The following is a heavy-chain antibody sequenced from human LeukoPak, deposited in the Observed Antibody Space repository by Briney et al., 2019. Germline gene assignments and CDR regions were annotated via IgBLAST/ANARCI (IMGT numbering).Heavy chain of an antibody. D-gene: IGHD2-2*01. Sequence: ASVKVSCKASGYTFTGYYMHWVRQAPGQGLEWMGWINPNSGGTNYAQKFQGRVTMTRDTSISTAYMELSRLRSDDTAVYYCARGNCSSTSCYAGSENWGQGTLVTVSS. V-gene: IGHV1-2*02. CDR3: ARGNCSSTSCYAGSEN. CDR2: INPNSGGT. J-gene: IGHJ4*02. CDR1: GYTFTGYY.